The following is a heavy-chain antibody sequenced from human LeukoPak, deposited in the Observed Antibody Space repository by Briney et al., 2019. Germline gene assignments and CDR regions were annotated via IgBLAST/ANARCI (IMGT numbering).Heavy chain of an antibody. J-gene: IGHJ4*02. V-gene: IGHV5-10-1*01. CDR1: GYSFTSYW. CDR2: IDPSDSYT. D-gene: IGHD1-26*01. Sequence: GESLKISCKGSGYSFTSYWISWVHQMPGKGLKWMGRIDPSDSYTNYSTSFQGHVTISADKSISTAYLQWSSLKASDTAMYYCAPSIVGATTGVSWGQGTLVTVSS. CDR3: APSIVGATTGVS.